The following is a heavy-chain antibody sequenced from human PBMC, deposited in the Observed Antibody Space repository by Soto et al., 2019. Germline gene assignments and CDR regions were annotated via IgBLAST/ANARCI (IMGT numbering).Heavy chain of an antibody. J-gene: IGHJ4*02. Sequence: QVQLVQSGAEVRKPGSSVKVSCKASGGTFTTYDISWVRQAPGQGLEWMGGIIPLFDSTKYAQKFQGRVTITADKAAVTAYMELSSLRSEDTAMYYCAIDGSSSWYNGTFDLDSWGQGTLVTVSS. D-gene: IGHD6-19*01. CDR2: IIPLFDST. V-gene: IGHV1-69*06. CDR3: AIDGSSSWYNGTFDLDS. CDR1: GGTFTTYD.